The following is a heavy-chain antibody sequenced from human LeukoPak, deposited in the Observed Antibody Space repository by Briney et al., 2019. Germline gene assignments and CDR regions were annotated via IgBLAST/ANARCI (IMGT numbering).Heavy chain of an antibody. Sequence: PSEILSLTCTVSRGSMSSSYWGWIRQPPGKGLEWIGYIYYNGDTKYTPSLKSRVTISQDMSRNQFSLNLTSVTAADTAMYYCAGAVTMIDAFDIWGQGTMVTVSS. CDR2: IYYNGDT. CDR3: AGAVTMIDAFDI. CDR1: RGSMSSSY. J-gene: IGHJ3*02. D-gene: IGHD3-22*01. V-gene: IGHV4-59*01.